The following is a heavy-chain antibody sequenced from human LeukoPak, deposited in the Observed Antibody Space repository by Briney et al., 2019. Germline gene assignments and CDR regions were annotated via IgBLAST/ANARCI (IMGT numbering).Heavy chain of an antibody. V-gene: IGHV5-51*01. D-gene: IGHD6-19*01. CDR3: ARQGYSSYSSGLDY. CDR1: GYIFTTYW. Sequence: PGESLKISCKGSGYIFTTYWIGWVRQMPGKGLEWMGIIYPGDSSTRYSPSFQGQVTISADKSITTAYLQWSSLKASDTAVYFCARQGYSSYSSGLDYWGLGTLVTVSS. J-gene: IGHJ4*02. CDR2: IYPGDSST.